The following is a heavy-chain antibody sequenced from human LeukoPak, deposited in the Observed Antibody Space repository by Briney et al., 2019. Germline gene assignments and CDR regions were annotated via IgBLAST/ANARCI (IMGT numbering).Heavy chain of an antibody. CDR3: AREGHYDSSGYYPLDY. CDR2: IKQDASEI. CDR1: EFTFSNYW. V-gene: IGHV3-7*01. J-gene: IGHJ4*02. Sequence: GGSLRLSCAASEFTFSNYWMTWVRQAPGKGLEWVANIKQDASEIYYVVSVKGRFTISRDNAKNSLYLQMNSLRAEDTAVYYCAREGHYDSSGYYPLDYWGQGILVTVSS. D-gene: IGHD3-22*01.